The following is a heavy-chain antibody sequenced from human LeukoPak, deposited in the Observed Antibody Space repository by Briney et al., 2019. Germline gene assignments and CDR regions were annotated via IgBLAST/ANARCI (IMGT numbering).Heavy chain of an antibody. CDR1: GYTFTSYY. V-gene: IGHV1-46*01. Sequence: ASVKVSCKASGYTFTSYYMHWVRQAPGQGLEWMGLINPSGGSTSYAQKFQGRVTMTRDTSATTVYLDLSGLTFEDTAVYYCASDVAREFDHWGQGTLVTVSS. J-gene: IGHJ4*02. CDR3: ASDVAREFDH. D-gene: IGHD5-24*01. CDR2: INPSGGST.